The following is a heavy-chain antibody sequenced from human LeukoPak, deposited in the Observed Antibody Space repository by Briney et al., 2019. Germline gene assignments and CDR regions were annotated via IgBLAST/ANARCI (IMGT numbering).Heavy chain of an antibody. Sequence: ASVKVSCKVSGYTLTELSMHWVRQAPGKGLEWMGGFDPEDGETIYAQKFHGRVTMTEDTSTDTAYMELSSLRSEDTAVYYCATRPYYYDSSGYYYEYWGQGTLVTVSS. CDR3: ATRPYYYDSSGYYYEY. V-gene: IGHV1-24*01. CDR1: GYTLTELS. J-gene: IGHJ4*02. CDR2: FDPEDGET. D-gene: IGHD3-22*01.